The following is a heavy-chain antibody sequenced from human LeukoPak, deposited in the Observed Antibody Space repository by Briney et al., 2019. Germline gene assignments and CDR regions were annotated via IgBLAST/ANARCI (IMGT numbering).Heavy chain of an antibody. CDR1: GYTFTSYY. D-gene: IGHD3-3*01. J-gene: IGHJ3*02. CDR3: ARVTSMSGSTGVGAFDI. V-gene: IGHV1-46*01. CDR2: INPSGGST. Sequence: GASVKVSCKASGYTFTSYYMHWVRQAPGQGLEWMGIINPSGGSTSYVQKFQGRVTMTRDMSTSTVYMELSSLRSEDTAVYYCARVTSMSGSTGVGAFDIWGQGTMVTVSS.